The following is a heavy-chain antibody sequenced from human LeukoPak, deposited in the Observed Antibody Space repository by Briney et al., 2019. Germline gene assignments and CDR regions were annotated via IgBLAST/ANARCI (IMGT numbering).Heavy chain of an antibody. J-gene: IGHJ4*02. V-gene: IGHV3-43*02. CDR1: GFTFDDYA. D-gene: IGHD5-12*01. CDR3: AKDVRGYSGYGYFDY. CDR2: ISGDGGST. Sequence: GGSLRLSCAASGFTFDDYAMHWVRQAPGKGLEWVSLISGDGGSTYYADSVKGRFTISRDNSKNSLYLQMNSLRTEDTALYYCAKDVRGYSGYGYFDYWGQGTLVTVSS.